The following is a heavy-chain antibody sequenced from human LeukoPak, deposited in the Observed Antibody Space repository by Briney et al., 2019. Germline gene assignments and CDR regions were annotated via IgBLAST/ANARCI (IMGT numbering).Heavy chain of an antibody. Sequence: GASVKVSCKASGYTFTAYYIHWVRQAPGQGLEWMGWINPNSGATNYAQKLQGRVTMTTDTSTSTAYMELRGLRSDDTAVYYCARWGDIVVVPAANFTFGRPDQLDYWGQGTLVTVSS. J-gene: IGHJ4*02. V-gene: IGHV1-2*02. D-gene: IGHD2-2*01. CDR1: GYTFTAYY. CDR2: INPNSGAT. CDR3: ARWGDIVVVPAANFTFGRPDQLDY.